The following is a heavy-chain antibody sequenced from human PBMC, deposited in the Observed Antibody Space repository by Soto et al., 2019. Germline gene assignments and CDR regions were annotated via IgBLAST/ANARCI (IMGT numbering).Heavy chain of an antibody. J-gene: IGHJ4*02. CDR3: ARTPTLIRGLNLFYFDY. V-gene: IGHV4-38-2*01. D-gene: IGHD3-10*01. Sequence: SETLSLTCDVSGSSISSGDYWGWIRQSPGKGLEWIGSMFHGGATYHNPSLKSRVTISVDKSKNQFSLKLTSVTAADTAMYYCARTPTLIRGLNLFYFDYWGPGTLVNVSS. CDR2: MFHGGAT. CDR1: GSSISSGDY.